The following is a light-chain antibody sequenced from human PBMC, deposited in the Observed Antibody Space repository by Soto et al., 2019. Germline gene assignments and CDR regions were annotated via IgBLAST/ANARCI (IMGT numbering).Light chain of an antibody. J-gene: IGKJ1*01. Sequence: IVLTQSPATLSLSPGERAALSCRASQSVSTSLAWYQHKPGQAPRRFIYDASKRAPGIPARFSGSGSGTDFTLTISSLELEDFAVYYCQVRDVWPSFGHGTKVEIK. CDR2: DAS. CDR3: QVRDVWPS. CDR1: QSVSTS. V-gene: IGKV3-11*01.